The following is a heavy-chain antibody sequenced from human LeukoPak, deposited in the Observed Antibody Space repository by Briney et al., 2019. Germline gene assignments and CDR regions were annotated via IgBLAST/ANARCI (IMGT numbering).Heavy chain of an antibody. V-gene: IGHV1-2*02. D-gene: IGHD3-22*01. CDR1: GYTFTGYY. CDR3: ARDLPGYYYDSSGYPHPIAFDI. CDR2: ISPNSGGT. Sequence: VXCKXSGYTFTGYYMHWVRQAPGQGLEWMGWISPNSGGTNYAQKFQGRVTMTRDTSISTAYMELSRLRSDDTAVYYCARDLPGYYYDSSGYPHPIAFDIWGQGTMVTVSS. J-gene: IGHJ3*02.